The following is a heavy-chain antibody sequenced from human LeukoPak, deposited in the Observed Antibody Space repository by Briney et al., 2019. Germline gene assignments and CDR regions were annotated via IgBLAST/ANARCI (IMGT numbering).Heavy chain of an antibody. CDR1: GGSISSYY. D-gene: IGHD2-15*01. CDR2: IYSSGST. Sequence: SETLSHTCTVSGGSISSYYWSWIRQPPGKGLEWIGYIYSSGSTNYNPSLKSRITISVDTSKNQFSLKLSSVTAADTAVYYCARIHRYCSGGACYVLDNWGQGTLVAVSS. CDR3: ARIHRYCSGGACYVLDN. J-gene: IGHJ4*02. V-gene: IGHV4-59*01.